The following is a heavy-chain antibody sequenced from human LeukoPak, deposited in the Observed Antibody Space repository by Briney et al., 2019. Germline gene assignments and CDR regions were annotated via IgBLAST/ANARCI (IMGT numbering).Heavy chain of an antibody. V-gene: IGHV3-21*01. CDR3: AREYGPGFYFDY. CDR1: GFTFSTYT. J-gene: IGHJ4*02. D-gene: IGHD3-9*01. CDR2: ISSGGSYI. Sequence: PGGSLSLSCAASGFTFSTYTMNWVRQAPGKGLEWVSSISSGGSYIYYADSVRGRFTISRDNAKNSLHLQMNSLRAEDAAVYFCAREYGPGFYFDYWGRGTLVTVSS.